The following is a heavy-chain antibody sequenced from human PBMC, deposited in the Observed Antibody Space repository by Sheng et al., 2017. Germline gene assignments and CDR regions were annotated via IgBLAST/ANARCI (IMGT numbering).Heavy chain of an antibody. Sequence: EVQLVESGGGLVQPGGSLRLSCAASGFMFNGYDMNWVRQAPGKGLEWVSSISTSGTIIHYADSVKGRFTIFRDNAKKSLYLQMNSLRDEDTAVYYCARDLYGSGSSDYFDHWGQGTLVIVSS. CDR3: ARDLYGSGSSDYFDH. CDR1: GFMFNGYD. CDR2: ISTSGTII. J-gene: IGHJ4*02. V-gene: IGHV3-48*03. D-gene: IGHD3-10*01.